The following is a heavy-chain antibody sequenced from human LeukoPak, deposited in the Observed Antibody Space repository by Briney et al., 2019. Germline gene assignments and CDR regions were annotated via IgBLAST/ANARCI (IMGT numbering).Heavy chain of an antibody. Sequence: PGRSLRLSCAAPGFTFSDYAMDWVRQAPGKGLEWVSGISWNSGSIGYADAVKGRFTISRDNAKNSLYLQMNSLRAEDTALYYCAKPTTMIVVEGYFQHWGKGTLVTVPS. V-gene: IGHV3-9*01. D-gene: IGHD3-22*01. CDR3: AKPTTMIVVEGYFQH. CDR1: GFTFSDYA. J-gene: IGHJ1*01. CDR2: ISWNSGSI.